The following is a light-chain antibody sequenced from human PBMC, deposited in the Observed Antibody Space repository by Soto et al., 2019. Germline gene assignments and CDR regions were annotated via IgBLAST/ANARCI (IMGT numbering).Light chain of an antibody. CDR1: QSISNY. CDR2: ATS. CDR3: QQAYTTPLT. V-gene: IGKV1-39*01. Sequence: DIQMAQSPSSLSASVEDRVTITCRASQSISNYVNWYQQKPGKAPKLLIYATSNLQSGVPSRFSGSGSGTDFTLTISNLQPEDFAGYYCQQAYTTPLTFGGGTKVEIK. J-gene: IGKJ4*01.